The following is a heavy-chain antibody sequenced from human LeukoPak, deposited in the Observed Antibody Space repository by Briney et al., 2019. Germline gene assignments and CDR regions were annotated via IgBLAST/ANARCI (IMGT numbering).Heavy chain of an antibody. CDR3: ARRAGAYSHPYDY. CDR2: IYSGST. Sequence: GGSLRLSCTVSGFTVTSNSMSWVRQAPGKGQEWVSFIYSGSTHYSDSVKGRFTISRDNSKNTLYLQMNSLRAEDTAVYYCARRAGAYSHPYDYWGQGTLVTVSS. CDR1: GFTVTSNS. V-gene: IGHV3-53*01. D-gene: IGHD4/OR15-4a*01. J-gene: IGHJ4*02.